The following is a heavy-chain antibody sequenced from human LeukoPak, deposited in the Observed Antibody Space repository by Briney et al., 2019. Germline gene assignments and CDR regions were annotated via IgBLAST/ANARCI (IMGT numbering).Heavy chain of an antibody. CDR3: ARDDVGSSWYAVDY. CDR2: INWNGGST. J-gene: IGHJ4*02. Sequence: PGGSLRLSCAASGFTFDDYGMSWVRPAPGKGLEWVSGINWNGGSTGYTDSVKGRFTISRDNAKNSLYLQMNSLRAEDTALYYCARDDVGSSWYAVDYWGQGTLVTVSS. CDR1: GFTFDDYG. D-gene: IGHD6-13*01. V-gene: IGHV3-20*04.